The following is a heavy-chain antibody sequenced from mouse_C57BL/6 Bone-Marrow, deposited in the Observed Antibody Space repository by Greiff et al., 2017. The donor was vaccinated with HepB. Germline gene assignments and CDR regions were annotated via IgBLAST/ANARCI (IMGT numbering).Heavy chain of an antibody. J-gene: IGHJ3*01. V-gene: IGHV5-9-1*02. CDR1: GFTFSSYA. D-gene: IGHD2-4*01. CDR3: TRDYDYSAWFAY. Sequence: EVKLVESGEGLVKPGGSLKLSCAASGFTFSSYAMSWVRQTPEKRLEWVAYISSGGDYIYYADTVKGRFTISRDNARNTLYLQMSSLKSEDTAMYYCTRDYDYSAWFAYWGQGTLVTVSA. CDR2: ISSGGDYI.